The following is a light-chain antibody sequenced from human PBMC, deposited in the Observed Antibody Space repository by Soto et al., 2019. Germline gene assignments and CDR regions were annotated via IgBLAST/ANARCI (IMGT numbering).Light chain of an antibody. CDR1: QSVLFSSINKNY. CDR3: QQYYTTPPT. V-gene: IGKV4-1*01. J-gene: IGKJ4*01. CDR2: WAS. Sequence: DIVMTQSPDSLAVSLGERATINCKSSQSVLFSSINKNYLAWYQQKPGQPPKLLIYWASTRESGVPDRFSGSGSETDFTLTISSLQAEDVAVYYCQQYYTTPPTFGGGTKVEIK.